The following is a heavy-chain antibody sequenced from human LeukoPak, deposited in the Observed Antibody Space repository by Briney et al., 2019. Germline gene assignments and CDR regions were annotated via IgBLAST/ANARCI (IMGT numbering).Heavy chain of an antibody. D-gene: IGHD2-2*01. CDR2: ISGSGGST. Sequence: PGGSLRLSCAASGLTFSSYAMSWVRQAPGKGLEWVSAISGSGGSTYYADSVKGRFTISRDNSKNTLYLQMNSLRAEDTAVYYCAKARPAVPLVDSVDYWGQGTLVTVSS. CDR3: AKARPAVPLVDSVDY. CDR1: GLTFSSYA. J-gene: IGHJ4*02. V-gene: IGHV3-23*01.